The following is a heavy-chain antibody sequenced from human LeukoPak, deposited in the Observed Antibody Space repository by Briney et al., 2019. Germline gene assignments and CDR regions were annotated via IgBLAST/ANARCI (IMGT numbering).Heavy chain of an antibody. CDR3: ARAYSSSWYFNWFDP. J-gene: IGHJ5*02. D-gene: IGHD6-13*01. CDR2: ISYSGTT. Sequence: SETLSLTCTVSSASISSSPYYWGWIRQSPGKGLEWIGSISYSGTTYYNPSLKTRVTISVDTSKNQFSLKLSSVTAADTAVYSCARAYSSSWYFNWFDPWGQGTLVTVSS. CDR1: SASISSSPYY. V-gene: IGHV4-39*07.